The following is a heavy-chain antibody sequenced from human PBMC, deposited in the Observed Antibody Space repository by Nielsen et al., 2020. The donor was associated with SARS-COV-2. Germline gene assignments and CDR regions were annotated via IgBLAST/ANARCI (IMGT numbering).Heavy chain of an antibody. CDR2: ISWNSGSI. CDR1: GFTFDNYA. CDR3: ANLHDYGMDV. V-gene: IGHV3-9*01. Sequence: LSCAASGFTFDNYAIHWVRQAPGKGLGWVSGISWNSGSIGYADSVKGRFTISRDNAKNSLYLQMNSLRAEDTALYYCANLHDYGMDVWGQGTTVTVSS. J-gene: IGHJ6*02.